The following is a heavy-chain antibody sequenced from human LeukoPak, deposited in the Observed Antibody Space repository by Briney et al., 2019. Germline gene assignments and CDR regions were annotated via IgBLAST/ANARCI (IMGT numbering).Heavy chain of an antibody. CDR3: ARESRRNFDY. Sequence: GGSLSLSCAASGFTVSSNYMSWVRQAPGKGLEWVSVIYSGGSTYYADSVKGRFTISRDNSKNTLYLQMNSLRAEDTAVYYCARESRRNFDYWGQGTLVTVSS. D-gene: IGHD1-14*01. CDR2: IYSGGST. J-gene: IGHJ4*02. CDR1: GFTVSSNY. V-gene: IGHV3-53*01.